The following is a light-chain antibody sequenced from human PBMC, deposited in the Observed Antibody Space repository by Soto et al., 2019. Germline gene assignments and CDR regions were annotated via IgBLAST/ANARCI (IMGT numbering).Light chain of an antibody. V-gene: IGKV3-15*01. CDR1: QSVSSN. Sequence: EIVMTQSPATLSVSPGERPTLSRRASQSVSSNLAWYQQKPGQAPRLLIYGAYTRATGITARFSGSGSGTEFTLTISSLQSEDFAVYYCQQYGSSPFTFGPGTQVEIK. CDR2: GAY. CDR3: QQYGSSPFT. J-gene: IGKJ3*01.